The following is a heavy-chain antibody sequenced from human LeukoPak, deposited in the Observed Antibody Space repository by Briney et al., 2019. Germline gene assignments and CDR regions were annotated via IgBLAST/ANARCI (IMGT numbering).Heavy chain of an antibody. Sequence: GRSLRLSCVASGFTFRDYSMAWVRPLPGGGLECVSAIARDDFTVYPDPLKGRFTISRDNSRNTLNLQMNTLRAEDTAVYYCVKERDRGTDVADDFDFWGQGTLVTVSS. D-gene: IGHD6-19*01. CDR3: VKERDRGTDVADDFDF. CDR1: GFTFRDYS. J-gene: IGHJ4*02. CDR2: IARDDFT. V-gene: IGHV3-23*01.